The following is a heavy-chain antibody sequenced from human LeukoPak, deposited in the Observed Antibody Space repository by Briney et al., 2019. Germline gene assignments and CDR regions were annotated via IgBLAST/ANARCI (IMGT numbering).Heavy chain of an antibody. J-gene: IGHJ4*02. V-gene: IGHV3-33*06. Sequence: PGGSLRLSCAASGLTFSDSAMHWVRQAPGKGLEWVALIWADGNNKYYVDSLKGRSTISRDNSQNTLYLQMNSLRAEDTAVYYCAKGGLGRSWYKSFDYWGQGTLVTVSS. D-gene: IGHD6-13*01. CDR2: IWADGNNK. CDR1: GLTFSDSA. CDR3: AKGGLGRSWYKSFDY.